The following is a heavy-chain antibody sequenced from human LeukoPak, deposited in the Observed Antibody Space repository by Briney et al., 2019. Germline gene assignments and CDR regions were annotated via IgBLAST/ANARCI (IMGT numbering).Heavy chain of an antibody. J-gene: IGHJ6*02. CDR2: IYYSGST. D-gene: IGHD6-25*01. Sequence: SETLSLTCTVSGGSISSYYWSWIRQPPGKGLEWIGYIYYSGSTNYNPSLKSRVTISVDTSKNQFSLQLNSVTPEDTAVYYCARGVGSAVNYYYGMDVWGQGTTVTVSS. V-gene: IGHV4-59*12. CDR1: GGSISSYY. CDR3: ARGVGSAVNYYYGMDV.